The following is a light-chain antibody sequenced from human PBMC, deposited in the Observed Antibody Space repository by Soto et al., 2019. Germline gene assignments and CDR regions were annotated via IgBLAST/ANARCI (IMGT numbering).Light chain of an antibody. CDR1: QSVSSD. Sequence: ELVMTQSPATLSVSPGERATLSCRASQSVSSDLAGYQQNTGQTHRLPIYGASTRATGIPARFSGSGSGTAFTLTVSSLQSEEFAVYYCQQYNNWPETFAQGTKADIK. CDR3: QQYNNWPET. V-gene: IGKV3-15*01. J-gene: IGKJ1*01. CDR2: GAS.